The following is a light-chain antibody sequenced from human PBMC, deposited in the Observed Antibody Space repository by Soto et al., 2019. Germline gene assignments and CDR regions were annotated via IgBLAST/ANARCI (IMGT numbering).Light chain of an antibody. V-gene: IGLV2-14*01. CDR2: AVS. Sequence: QSALTQPASVSVSPGQSITISCTGTSSDFCVYNYVSWYQLHPGKAPKLMIYAVSTRTSGVSNRFSGSKSGNTASLTISGLQAEDEADYYCSSHNPIGTLQIFGPGTKLTVL. J-gene: IGLJ1*01. CDR3: SSHNPIGTLQI. CDR1: SSDFCVYNY.